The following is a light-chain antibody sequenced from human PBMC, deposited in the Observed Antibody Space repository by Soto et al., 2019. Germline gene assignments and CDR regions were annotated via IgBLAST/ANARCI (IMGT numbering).Light chain of an antibody. J-gene: IGKJ4*01. CDR2: KAS. CDR1: QSISNS. Sequence: DIQMTQSPSTLSASVGDRVTITCRASQSISNSLACYQQKPGKAPNLLIYKASSLESGVPSRFSGSGSGTEFTLTISSLQPDDFATYYCRQYVSYPVTFGGGTKVEMK. V-gene: IGKV1-5*03. CDR3: RQYVSYPVT.